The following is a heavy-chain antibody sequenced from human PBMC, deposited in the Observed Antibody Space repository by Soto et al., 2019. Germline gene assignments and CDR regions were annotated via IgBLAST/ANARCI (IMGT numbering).Heavy chain of an antibody. D-gene: IGHD3-16*01. V-gene: IGHV1-3*01. J-gene: IGHJ4*02. CDR3: ARDNTVAALPLGY. CDR1: GYTFTSYA. Sequence: QVQLVQSGAEVKKPGASVKVSCKASGYTFTSYAMHWVRQAPGQRLEWMGWINAGNGNTKYSQKFQGRVTITRDTSASTVYMELSSLRSEDTAVYYCARDNTVAALPLGYWGQGTLVTVSS. CDR2: INAGNGNT.